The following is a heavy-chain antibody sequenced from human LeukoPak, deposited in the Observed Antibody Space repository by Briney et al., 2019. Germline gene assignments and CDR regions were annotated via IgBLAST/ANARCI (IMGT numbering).Heavy chain of an antibody. CDR3: ARANDYVWGSYRYPRGPEYFQH. V-gene: IGHV3-21*01. Sequence: PGGSLRLSCAASGFTFSSYSMNWVRQAPGKGLEWVSSISSSSSYIYYADSVKGRFTISRDNAKNSLYLQMNSLGAEDTAVYYCARANDYVWGSYRYPRGPEYFQHWGQGTLVTVSS. CDR2: ISSSSSYI. J-gene: IGHJ1*01. CDR1: GFTFSSYS. D-gene: IGHD3-16*02.